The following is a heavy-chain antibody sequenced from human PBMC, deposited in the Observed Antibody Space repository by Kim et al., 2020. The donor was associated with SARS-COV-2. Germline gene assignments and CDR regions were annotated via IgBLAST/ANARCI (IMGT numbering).Heavy chain of an antibody. CDR1: GGSFSGYY. Sequence: SETLSLTCAVYGGSFSGYYWSWIRQPPGKGLEWIGEINHSGSTNYNPSLKSRVIISVDTSKNQFSLKLSSVTAADEAVYYCVRRLFWSCFYFDYWAQG. D-gene: IGHD3-3*01. CDR3: VRRLFWSCFYFDY. J-gene: IGHJ4*02. V-gene: IGHV4-34*01. CDR2: INHSGST.